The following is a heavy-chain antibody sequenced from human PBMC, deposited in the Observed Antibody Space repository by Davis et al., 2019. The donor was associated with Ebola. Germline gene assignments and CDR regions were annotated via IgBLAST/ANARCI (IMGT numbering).Heavy chain of an antibody. CDR3: ARDDPYDFWSGYYVG. CDR2: IKQDGSEK. CDR1: GFTFSDYY. Sequence: GESLKISCAASGFTFSDYYMSWIRQAPGKGLEWVANIKQDGSEKYYVDSVKGRFTISRDNAKNSLYLQMNSLRAEDTAVYYCARDDPYDFWSGYYVGWGQGTLVTVSS. V-gene: IGHV3-7*01. D-gene: IGHD3-3*01. J-gene: IGHJ4*02.